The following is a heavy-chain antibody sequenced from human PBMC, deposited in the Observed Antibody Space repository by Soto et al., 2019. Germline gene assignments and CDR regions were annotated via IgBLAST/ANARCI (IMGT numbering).Heavy chain of an antibody. V-gene: IGHV3-33*01. CDR2: IWYDGSNK. D-gene: IGHD6-13*01. J-gene: IGHJ5*02. CDR1: GFTFSSYG. Sequence: GGSLRLSCAASGFTFSSYGMHWVRQAPGKGLEWVAVIWYDGSNKYYADSVKGRFTISRDNSKNTLYLQMNSLRAEDTAVYYCARGLRSIAAAGDNWFDPWGQGTLVTVSS. CDR3: ARGLRSIAAAGDNWFDP.